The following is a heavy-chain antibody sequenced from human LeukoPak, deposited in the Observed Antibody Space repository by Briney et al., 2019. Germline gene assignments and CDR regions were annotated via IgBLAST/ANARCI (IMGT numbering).Heavy chain of an antibody. CDR1: GGSISSSSYY. J-gene: IGHJ4*02. Sequence: SETLSLTCTVSGGSISSSSYYWGWIRQPPGKGLEWIGSIYYSGSTYYNPSLKSRVTISVDTSKNQSSLKLSSVTAADTAVYYCARGGLHYYGSFFDYWGQGTLVTVSS. CDR3: ARGGLHYYGSFFDY. V-gene: IGHV4-39*07. D-gene: IGHD3-10*01. CDR2: IYYSGST.